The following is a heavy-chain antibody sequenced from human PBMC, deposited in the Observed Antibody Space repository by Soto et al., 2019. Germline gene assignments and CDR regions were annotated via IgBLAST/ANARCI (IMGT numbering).Heavy chain of an antibody. V-gene: IGHV3-11*01. CDR2: ISSSGSTI. J-gene: IGHJ6*02. CDR3: AGDRVSRGWGKLSYYYYCMGV. D-gene: IGHD2-21*01. CDR1: GFTFSDYY. Sequence: QVQLVESGGGLVKPGGSLRLSCAASGFTFSDYYMSWIRQAPGKGLEWVSYISSSGSTIYYADSVKGRFTISRDNAKNPQCLQLNLLRAEDTYGYYCAGDRVSRGWGKLSYYYYCMGVWGQRTTVGVSS.